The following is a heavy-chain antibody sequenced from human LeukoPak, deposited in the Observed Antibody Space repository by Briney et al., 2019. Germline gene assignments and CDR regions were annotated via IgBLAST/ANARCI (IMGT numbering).Heavy chain of an antibody. CDR1: GGSISSGDYY. V-gene: IGHV4-30-4*08. CDR3: ARAVGDFWSGYSAFDI. CDR2: IYYGGST. J-gene: IGHJ3*02. D-gene: IGHD3-3*01. Sequence: PSQTLSLTCTVSGGSISSGDYYWSWIRQPPGKGLEWIGYIYYGGSTYYNPSLKSRVTISVDTSKNQFSLKLSSVTAADTAVYYCARAVGDFWSGYSAFDIWGQGTMVTVSS.